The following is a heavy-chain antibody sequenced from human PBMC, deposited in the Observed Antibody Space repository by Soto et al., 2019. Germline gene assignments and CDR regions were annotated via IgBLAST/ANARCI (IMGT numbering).Heavy chain of an antibody. J-gene: IGHJ6*02. Sequence: PGGSLRLSCAASGFTFSGYAMSWVRQAPGKGLEWVSAISGSGGSTYYADSVKGRFTISRDNSKNTLYLQMNSLRAEDTAVYYCAKRGVATIYYYYYGMDVWGQGTTVTVSS. CDR3: AKRGVATIYYYYYGMDV. D-gene: IGHD5-12*01. V-gene: IGHV3-23*01. CDR2: ISGSGGST. CDR1: GFTFSGYA.